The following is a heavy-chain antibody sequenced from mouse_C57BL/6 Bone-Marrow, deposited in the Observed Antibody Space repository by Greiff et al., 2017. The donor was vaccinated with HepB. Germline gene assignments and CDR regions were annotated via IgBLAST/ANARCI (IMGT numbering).Heavy chain of an antibody. V-gene: IGHV5-12*01. CDR1: GFTFSDYY. CDR3: ARHLYYYGSSYVNYFDY. D-gene: IGHD1-1*01. Sequence: VQLKESGGGLVQPGGSLKLSCAASGFTFSDYYMYWVRQTPEKRLEWVAYISNGGGSTYYPDTVKGRFTISRDNAKNTLYLQMSRLKSEDTAMYYCARHLYYYGSSYVNYFDYWGQGTTLTVSS. J-gene: IGHJ2*01. CDR2: ISNGGGST.